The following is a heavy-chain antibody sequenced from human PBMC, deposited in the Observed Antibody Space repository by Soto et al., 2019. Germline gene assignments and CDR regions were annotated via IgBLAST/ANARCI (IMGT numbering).Heavy chain of an antibody. Sequence: GRSLRLSCSASGFTSSGYAMHWVRHAPGKGLEWLAVISYDGSNKYYPQSVKGRFTISRDNSNNTLYLQMNSLRTEDTAVYYCARYPGAPARPSVSWSDHWGQGTLVTVSS. V-gene: IGHV3-30-3*01. D-gene: IGHD2-2*01. CDR1: GFTSSGYA. J-gene: IGHJ5*02. CDR2: ISYDGSNK. CDR3: ARYPGAPARPSVSWSDH.